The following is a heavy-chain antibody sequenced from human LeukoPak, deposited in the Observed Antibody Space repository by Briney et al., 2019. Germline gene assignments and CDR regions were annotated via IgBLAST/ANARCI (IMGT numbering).Heavy chain of an antibody. V-gene: IGHV1-2*06. J-gene: IGHJ6*03. CDR1: GYTFTSYY. CDR2: INPNSGGT. Sequence: ASVKVSCKASGYTFTSYYMHWVRQAPGQGLEWMGRINPNSGGTNYAQKFQGRVTMTRDTSISTAYMELSRLRSDDTAVYYCARDSSSWYSYYYYMDVWGKGTTVTVSS. D-gene: IGHD6-13*01. CDR3: ARDSSSWYSYYYYMDV.